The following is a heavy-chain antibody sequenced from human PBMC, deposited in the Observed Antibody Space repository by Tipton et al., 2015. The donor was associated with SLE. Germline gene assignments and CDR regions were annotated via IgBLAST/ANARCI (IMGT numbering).Heavy chain of an antibody. V-gene: IGHV4-4*09. J-gene: IGHJ6*02. Sequence: LRLSCTVSGASISSYYWSWIRQPPGKGLECIGYIYTSGGTNYNPSLKSRVTISLDTSKNQFSLNVTSLTAADTAVFYCTRGGGDFGFWSASEGAMDVWGQGTTVTVSS. CDR3: TRGGGDFGFWSASEGAMDV. CDR2: IYTSGGT. D-gene: IGHD3-3*01. CDR1: GASISSYY.